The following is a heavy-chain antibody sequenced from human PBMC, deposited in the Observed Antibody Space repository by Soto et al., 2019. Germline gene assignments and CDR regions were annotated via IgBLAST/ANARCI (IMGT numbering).Heavy chain of an antibody. CDR1: GFTFSSYS. J-gene: IGHJ4*02. Sequence: EVQLVESGGGLVQPGGSLRLSCAASGFTFSSYSMNWVRQAPGKGLEWVSYISSSSSTIYYADSVKGRFTISRDNAKNSLYLQMNSLRAEDTAVYYCARANYYDSRGYCLFDYWGQGTLVTVSS. D-gene: IGHD3-22*01. CDR2: ISSSSSTI. CDR3: ARANYYDSRGYCLFDY. V-gene: IGHV3-48*01.